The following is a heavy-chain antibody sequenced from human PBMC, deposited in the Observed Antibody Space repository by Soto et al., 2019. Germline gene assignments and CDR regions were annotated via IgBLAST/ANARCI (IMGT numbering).Heavy chain of an antibody. V-gene: IGHV1-69*13. CDR1: GGTFSSYA. J-gene: IGHJ5*02. Sequence: GASVKVSCKASGGTFSSYAISWVRQAPGQGLEWMGGIIPIFGTANYAQKFQGRVTITADESTSTAYMELSSLRPEDTAVYYCARDLGGYCSSTSCYTLNWFDPWGQGTLVTVSS. CDR2: IIPIFGTA. CDR3: ARDLGGYCSSTSCYTLNWFDP. D-gene: IGHD2-2*02.